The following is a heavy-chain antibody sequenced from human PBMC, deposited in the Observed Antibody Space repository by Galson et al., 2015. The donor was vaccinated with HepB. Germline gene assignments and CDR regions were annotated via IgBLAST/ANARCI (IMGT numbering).Heavy chain of an antibody. Sequence: SLRLSCAASGFTFSSYSMHWVRQAPGKGLEWVAVISYDGSNKYYADSVKGRFTISRDNSKNTLYLRMNSLRAEDTAVYYCARVMVDGWSNFDYWGQGTLVTVSS. CDR3: ARVMVDGWSNFDY. D-gene: IGHD6-19*01. CDR1: GFTFSSYS. V-gene: IGHV3-30*03. CDR2: ISYDGSNK. J-gene: IGHJ4*02.